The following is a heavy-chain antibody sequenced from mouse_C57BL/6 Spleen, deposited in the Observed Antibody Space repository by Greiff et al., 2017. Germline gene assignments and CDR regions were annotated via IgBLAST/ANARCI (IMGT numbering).Heavy chain of an antibody. CDR1: GFTFSSYA. CDR3: TRVLTSYAMDY. J-gene: IGHJ4*01. Sequence: EVMLVESGEGLVKPGGSLKLSCAASGFTFSSYAMSWVRQTPEKRLEWVAYISSGGDYIYYADTVKGRFTISRDNARNTLYLQMSSLKSEDTAMYYCTRVLTSYAMDYWGQGTSVTVSS. V-gene: IGHV5-9-1*02. CDR2: ISSGGDYI.